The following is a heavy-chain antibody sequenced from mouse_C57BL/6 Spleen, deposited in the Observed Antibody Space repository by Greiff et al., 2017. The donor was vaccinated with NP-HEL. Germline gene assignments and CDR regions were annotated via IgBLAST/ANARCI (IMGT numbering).Heavy chain of an antibody. V-gene: IGHV5-16*01. J-gene: IGHJ4*01. CDR3: ARASSDAMDY. CDR1: GFTFSDYY. Sequence: EVQGVESEGGLVQPGSSLKLSCTASGFTFSDYYMAWVRQVPEKGLEWVANINNDGSSTYYLDTLKSRFIISRDTSKNILYLQMSSLKSEDTASYYCARASSDAMDYWGQGTSVTVSS. CDR2: INNDGSST.